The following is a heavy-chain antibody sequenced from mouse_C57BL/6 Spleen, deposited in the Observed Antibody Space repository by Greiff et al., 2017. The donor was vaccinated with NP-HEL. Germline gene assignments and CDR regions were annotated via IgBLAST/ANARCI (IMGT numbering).Heavy chain of an antibody. CDR2: IRNKANGYTT. CDR1: GFTFTDYY. CDR3: ARYEWAYYFDY. V-gene: IGHV7-3*01. J-gene: IGHJ2*01. D-gene: IGHD1-3*01. Sequence: EVMLVESGGGLVQPGGSLSLSCAASGFTFTDYYMSWVRQPPGQALEWLGFIRNKANGYTTEYSASVKGRFTISRDNSQSILYLQMNALRAEDSATYYCARYEWAYYFDYWGQGTTLTVSS.